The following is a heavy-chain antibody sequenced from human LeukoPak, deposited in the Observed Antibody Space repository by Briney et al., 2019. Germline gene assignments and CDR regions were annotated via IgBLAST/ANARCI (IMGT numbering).Heavy chain of an antibody. V-gene: IGHV1-18*01. CDR1: GYAFTSYG. CDR2: ISAYYGNT. CDR3: ARDSNGDYEDY. Sequence: EASVKVSCKASGYAFTSYGISWVRQAPGQGLEWMGWISAYYGNTNYAQKLQGRVTMTTDTSTSTAYMELRSLRSDDTAVYYCARDSNGDYEDYWGQGTLVTVSS. J-gene: IGHJ4*02. D-gene: IGHD4-17*01.